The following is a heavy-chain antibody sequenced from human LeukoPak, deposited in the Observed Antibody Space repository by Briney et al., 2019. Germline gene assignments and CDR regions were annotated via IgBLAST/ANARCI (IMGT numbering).Heavy chain of an antibody. Sequence: GASVKVSCKASGGTFSSYAISWVRQAPGQGLEWMGGIIPIFGTANYAQKFQGRVTITADESTSTAYMELSSLRSEDTAVYYCATSGDFWSGYRWFDPWGQGTLVTVSS. V-gene: IGHV1-69*13. CDR2: IIPIFGTA. J-gene: IGHJ5*02. D-gene: IGHD3-3*01. CDR1: GGTFSSYA. CDR3: ATSGDFWSGYRWFDP.